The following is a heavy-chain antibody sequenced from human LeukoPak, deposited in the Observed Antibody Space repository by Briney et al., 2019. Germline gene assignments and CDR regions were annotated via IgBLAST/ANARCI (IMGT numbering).Heavy chain of an antibody. CDR3: AREVRSDYDSSGYYPPDY. CDR2: IIPIFGTA. V-gene: IGHV1-69*13. D-gene: IGHD3-22*01. CDR1: GGTFSSYA. J-gene: IGHJ4*02. Sequence: SVTVSCTASGGTFSSYAISWVRQAPGQGLEWMGGIIPIFGTANYAQKFQGRVTITADESTSTAYMELSSLRSEDTAVYYCAREVRSDYDSSGYYPPDYWGQGTLVTVSS.